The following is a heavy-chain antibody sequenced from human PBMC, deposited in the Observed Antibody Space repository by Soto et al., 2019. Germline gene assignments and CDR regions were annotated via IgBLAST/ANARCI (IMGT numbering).Heavy chain of an antibody. J-gene: IGHJ6*02. CDR1: GGSISSSSYY. V-gene: IGHV4-39*01. D-gene: IGHD2-21*02. CDR3: AKQTRGTVVTRGYYYGMDV. Sequence: ETLSLTCTVSGGSISSSSYYWGWIRQPPGKGLEWIGSIYYSGSTYYNPSLESRVTISVDTSKNQFSLKLSSVTAADTAVYYCAKQTRGTVVTRGYYYGMDVWGQGTTVTVSS. CDR2: IYYSGST.